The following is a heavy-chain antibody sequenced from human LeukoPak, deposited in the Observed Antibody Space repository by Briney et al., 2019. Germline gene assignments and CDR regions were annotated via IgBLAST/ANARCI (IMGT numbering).Heavy chain of an antibody. CDR2: ISYDGSNK. CDR1: GFTFSSYD. Sequence: GGSLRLSCAASGFTFSSYDMHWVRQAPGKGLEWVAVISYDGSNKYYADSVKGRFTISRDNSKNTLYLQMNSLRAGDTAVYYCARGRNFDLWGRGTLVAVSS. J-gene: IGHJ2*01. CDR3: ARGRNFDL. V-gene: IGHV3-30*03.